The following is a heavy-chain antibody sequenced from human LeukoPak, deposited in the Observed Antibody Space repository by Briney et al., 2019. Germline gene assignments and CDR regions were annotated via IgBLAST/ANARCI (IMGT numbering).Heavy chain of an antibody. D-gene: IGHD1-20*01. CDR3: AGDAILYHWNAAFDS. CDR1: GYTFTSYG. V-gene: IGHV7-4-1*02. CDR2: INTNNGNR. Sequence: ASVKVSCKPSGYTFTSYGMNWVRQAPGQGLEWMGWINTNNGNRTYAQVFTGRFVSSSDTSVSTAYLQISSVKAADTAVYYCAGDAILYHWNAAFDSWGQGTLVTVSS. J-gene: IGHJ4*02.